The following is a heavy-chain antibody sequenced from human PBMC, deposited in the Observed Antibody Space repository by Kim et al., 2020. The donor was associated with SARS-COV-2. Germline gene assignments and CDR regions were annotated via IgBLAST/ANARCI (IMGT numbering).Heavy chain of an antibody. J-gene: IGHJ5*02. CDR1: GGSISSSSYY. D-gene: IGHD3-10*01. CDR3: ASPYYYGSGFDP. CDR2: IYYSGST. V-gene: IGHV4-39*01. Sequence: SETLSLTCTVSGGSISSSSYYWGWIRQPPGKGLEWIGSIYYSGSTYYNPSIKSRVTISVDTSKNQFSLKLSSVTAADTAVYYCASPYYYGSGFDPWGQGTLVTVSS.